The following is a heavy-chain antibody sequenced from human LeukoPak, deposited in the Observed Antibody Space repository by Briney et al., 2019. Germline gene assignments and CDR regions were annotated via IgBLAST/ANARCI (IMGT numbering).Heavy chain of an antibody. J-gene: IGHJ4*02. Sequence: VKVSCMPSGYTSTSYGTSWVRPAPGEGREWVGWISAYNGKTNYAQTLQGRVTPTTDTSPSTACMELRRLRSDGTAVYYCAIDAYCTSGSCPGYWGQGTLVTVSS. V-gene: IGHV1-18*01. CDR2: ISAYNGKT. D-gene: IGHD2-15*01. CDR3: AIDAYCTSGSCPGY. CDR1: GYTSTSYG.